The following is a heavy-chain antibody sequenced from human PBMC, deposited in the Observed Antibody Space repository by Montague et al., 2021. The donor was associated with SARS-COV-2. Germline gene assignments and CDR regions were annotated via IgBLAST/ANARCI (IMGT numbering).Heavy chain of an antibody. J-gene: IGHJ3*02. D-gene: IGHD1-26*01. Sequence: PALVTPTQTLTLTCTFSGFSLSTSGMCVNWIRQPPGKALEWLALIDWDDDKYYSTSLKTRLTISKDTSKHQVVLTMTNMDPVDTATYYCARIWGATRGDAFDIWGQGTMVTVSS. V-gene: IGHV2-70*01. CDR2: IDWDDDK. CDR3: ARIWGATRGDAFDI. CDR1: GFSLSTSGMC.